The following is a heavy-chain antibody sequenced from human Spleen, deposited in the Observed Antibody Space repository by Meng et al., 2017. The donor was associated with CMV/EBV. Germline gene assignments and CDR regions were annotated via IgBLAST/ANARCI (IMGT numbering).Heavy chain of an antibody. V-gene: IGHV4-34*01. CDR2: INHSGST. CDR1: GGSFSGYY. Sequence: VQLQQWGAGLLKPSETLPLTCAVYGGSFSGYYWSWIRQPPGKGLEWIGEINHSGSTNYNPSLKSRVTISVDTSKNQFSLKLSSVTAADTAVYYCARGSRALFDPWGQGTLVTVSS. J-gene: IGHJ5*02. CDR3: ARGSRALFDP.